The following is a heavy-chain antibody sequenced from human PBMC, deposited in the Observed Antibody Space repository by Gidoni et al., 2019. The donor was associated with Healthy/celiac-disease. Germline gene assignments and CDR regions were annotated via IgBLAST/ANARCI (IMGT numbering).Heavy chain of an antibody. CDR1: GGTFRSYA. J-gene: IGHJ4*02. CDR2: IIPIFGTA. CDR3: ARGGRDIVVVPAAIQGFDY. V-gene: IGHV1-69*01. Sequence: QVQLVQSGAEVKKPGSSVKVSCKASGGTFRSYAISWVRQAPGQGLEWMGGIIPIFGTANYAQKFQGRVTITADESTSTAYMELSSLRSEDTAVYYCARGGRDIVVVPAAIQGFDYWGQGTLVTVSS. D-gene: IGHD2-2*02.